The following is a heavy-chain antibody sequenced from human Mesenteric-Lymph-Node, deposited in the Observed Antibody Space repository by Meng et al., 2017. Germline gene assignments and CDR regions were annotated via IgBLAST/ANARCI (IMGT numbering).Heavy chain of an antibody. Sequence: QVQLQQWGAGLLKPSETLSRTCAGHGGSFRGYYWSWIRQPPGKGLEWIGEINHSGSTNYNPSLKSRVTISVDTSKNQFSLKLSSVTAADTAVYYRARTIGGADIVVVPAAYYFDYWGQGTLVTVSS. CDR1: GGSFRGYY. CDR2: INHSGST. V-gene: IGHV4-34*01. J-gene: IGHJ4*02. D-gene: IGHD2-2*01. CDR3: ARTIGGADIVVVPAAYYFDY.